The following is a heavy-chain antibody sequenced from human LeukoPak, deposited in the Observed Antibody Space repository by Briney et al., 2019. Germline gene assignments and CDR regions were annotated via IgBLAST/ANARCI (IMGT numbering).Heavy chain of an antibody. CDR2: ITGSGGNT. V-gene: IGHV3-23*01. Sequence: PGGSLRLSCAASGFTFSSYAMSWVRQAPGKGLEWVSAITGSGGNTYYADSVQGRFTISRDNSKNTLYLQMNSLRGEDTAIYYCAKRSRESSGHFDLWGQGTLVTVSS. D-gene: IGHD3-22*01. CDR1: GFTFSSYA. J-gene: IGHJ4*02. CDR3: AKRSRESSGHFDL.